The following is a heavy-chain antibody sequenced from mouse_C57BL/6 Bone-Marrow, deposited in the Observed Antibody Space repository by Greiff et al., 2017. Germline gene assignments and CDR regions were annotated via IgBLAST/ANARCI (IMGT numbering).Heavy chain of an antibody. CDR2: IDPEDGDT. CDR3: ALFITTVND. D-gene: IGHD1-1*01. J-gene: IGHJ2*01. V-gene: IGHV14-2*01. CDR1: GFNIKDYY. Sequence: EVQRVESGAELVKPGASVKLSCTASGFNIKDYYMHWVKQRTEQGLEWIGRIDPEDGDTNYAPKFQGKATLTADTSSNTAYLQLSSLTSEDTADYYCALFITTVNDWGQGTTLTVSS.